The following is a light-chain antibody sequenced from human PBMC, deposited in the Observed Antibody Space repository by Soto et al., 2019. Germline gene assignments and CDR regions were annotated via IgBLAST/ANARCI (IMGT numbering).Light chain of an antibody. CDR2: EAS. J-gene: IGKJ1*01. CDR3: QQYETYSPT. CDR1: QTLRTR. V-gene: IGKV1-5*01. Sequence: DIQMTQSPSTLSASVGDRVTITCRASQTLRTRLAWYQQKSGKAPRLLIYEASNVVSGVPSRFSGSGAGTEFTLTISSLQPDDFATYYCQQYETYSPTFGQGIKVHIK.